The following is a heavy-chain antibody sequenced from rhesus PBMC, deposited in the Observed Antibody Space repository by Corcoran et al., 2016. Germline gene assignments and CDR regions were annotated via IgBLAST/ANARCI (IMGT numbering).Heavy chain of an antibody. D-gene: IGHD5-24*01. CDR3: ARGRRYSTMNYFDY. V-gene: IGHV1-200*01. J-gene: IGHJ4*01. CDR1: GYTFTSYS. CDR2: INPNKGNK. Sequence: QVQLVQSGAEVKKPGASVQLSCKASGYTFTSYSINWVRQAPGQGIEWMGGINPNKGNKGYAKKLQGRVTMTRDTSTRKAYMELSSLRSEDTAVYYCARGRRYSTMNYFDYWGQGVLVTVSS.